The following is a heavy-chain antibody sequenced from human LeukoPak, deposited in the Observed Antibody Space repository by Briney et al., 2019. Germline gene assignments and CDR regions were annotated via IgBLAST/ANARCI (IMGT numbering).Heavy chain of an antibody. V-gene: IGHV1-24*01. CDR3: ATDPRGTGTKKPYNWFDP. J-gene: IGHJ5*02. Sequence: GASVKVSCKVSGYTLTELSMHWVRQAPGKGLEWMGGFDPEDGETIYAQKFQGRVTMTEDTSTDTAYMELSSLRSEDTAVYYCATDPRGTGTKKPYNWFDPWGQGTLVTVSS. CDR2: FDPEDGET. D-gene: IGHD1-7*01. CDR1: GYTLTELS.